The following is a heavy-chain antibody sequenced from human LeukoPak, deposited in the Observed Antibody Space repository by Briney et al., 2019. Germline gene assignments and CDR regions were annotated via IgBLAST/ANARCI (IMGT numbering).Heavy chain of an antibody. V-gene: IGHV3-21*01. D-gene: IGHD1-26*01. Sequence: GGSLRLSCAASGFTFSSYSMNWVRQAPGKGLEWVSSISSSSSYIYYADSVKGRFTISRDNAKNSLCLQMNSLRAEDTAVYYCARDQEWELLPHFDYWGQGTLVTVSS. J-gene: IGHJ4*02. CDR1: GFTFSSYS. CDR2: ISSSSSYI. CDR3: ARDQEWELLPHFDY.